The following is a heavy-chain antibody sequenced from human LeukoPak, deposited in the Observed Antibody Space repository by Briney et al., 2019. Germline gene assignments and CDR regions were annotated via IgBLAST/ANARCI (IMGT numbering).Heavy chain of an antibody. CDR3: ARDTVLNGDDAVDI. Sequence: SVKVSCKASGGTFSSYAISWVRQAPGQGLEWMGRIIPIFGTANYAQKFQGRVTITTDESTSTAYMELSSLRSEDTAVYYCARDTVLNGDDAVDIWGQGTMVTVSS. V-gene: IGHV1-69*05. CDR2: IIPIFGTA. J-gene: IGHJ3*02. D-gene: IGHD4-17*01. CDR1: GGTFSSYA.